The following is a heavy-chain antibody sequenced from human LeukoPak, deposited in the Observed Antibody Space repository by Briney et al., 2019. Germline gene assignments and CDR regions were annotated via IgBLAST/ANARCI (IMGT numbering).Heavy chain of an antibody. V-gene: IGHV3-7*01. CDR1: GFTFSDHW. Sequence: PGGSLRLSCVASGFTFSDHWMSWVRQAPGEGLEWVANIKQDESKRYYVDSVKGRFTISRDNAKNSLYLQITSLRAEDTAVYYCAREASLYCSGNDCYWAFDRWGQGTLVTVSS. J-gene: IGHJ4*02. CDR2: IKQDESKR. CDR3: AREASLYCSGNDCYWAFDR. D-gene: IGHD2-2*01.